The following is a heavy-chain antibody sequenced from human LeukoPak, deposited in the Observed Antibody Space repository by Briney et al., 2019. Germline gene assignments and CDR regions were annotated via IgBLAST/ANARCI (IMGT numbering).Heavy chain of an antibody. J-gene: IGHJ6*03. CDR1: GGTFSSYA. V-gene: IGHV1-69*05. CDR3: AREKSGLRLGELSPYYYYYMDV. CDR2: IIPIFGSA. Sequence: SVKVSCKASGGTFSSYAISWVRQAPGQGLEWMGGIIPIFGSANYAQKFQGRVTITTDESTSTAYMELSSLRSEDTAVYYCAREKSGLRLGELSPYYYYYMDVWGKGTTVTVSS. D-gene: IGHD3-16*02.